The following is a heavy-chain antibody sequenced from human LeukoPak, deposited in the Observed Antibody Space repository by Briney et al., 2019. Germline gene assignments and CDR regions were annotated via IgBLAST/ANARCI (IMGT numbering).Heavy chain of an antibody. Sequence: GGSLRLSCAASDFTVSGNYMNWVRQAPGKGLEWVSVIYSPGTTYYADSVKGRFTISRDNSKNTLYLQMNSLRADDTAVYYCAREIYYDSRGYYSHGLDVWGQGTMVTVPS. CDR3: AREIYYDSRGYYSHGLDV. CDR1: DFTVSGNY. CDR2: IYSPGTT. V-gene: IGHV3-53*01. D-gene: IGHD3-22*01. J-gene: IGHJ3*01.